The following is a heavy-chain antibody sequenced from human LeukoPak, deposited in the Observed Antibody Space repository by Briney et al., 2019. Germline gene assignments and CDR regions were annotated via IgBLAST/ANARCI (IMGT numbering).Heavy chain of an antibody. CDR2: INSDGSST. Sequence: GGPLRLSCAASGFTFSSYWMHWVRQAPGKGLVWVSRINSDGSSTSYADSVKGRFTISRDNAKNTLYLQMNSLRAEDTAVYYCARDDSFGIFLPPWGQGTLVTVSS. J-gene: IGHJ5*02. CDR3: ARDDSFGIFLPP. D-gene: IGHD2-15*01. V-gene: IGHV3-74*01. CDR1: GFTFSSYW.